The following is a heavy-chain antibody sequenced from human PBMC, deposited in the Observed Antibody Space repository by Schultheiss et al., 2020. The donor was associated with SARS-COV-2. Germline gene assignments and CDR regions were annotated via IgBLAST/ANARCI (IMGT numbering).Heavy chain of an antibody. Sequence: SETLSLTCTVSGGSISSYYWGWIRQPPGKGLEWIGYIYYSGSTNYNPSLKSRVTISVDTSKNQFSLKLSSVTAADTAVYYCAREHSSSWSPIDYWGQGTLVTVSS. D-gene: IGHD6-13*01. V-gene: IGHV4-59*12. CDR1: GGSISSYY. J-gene: IGHJ4*02. CDR2: IYYSGST. CDR3: AREHSSSWSPIDY.